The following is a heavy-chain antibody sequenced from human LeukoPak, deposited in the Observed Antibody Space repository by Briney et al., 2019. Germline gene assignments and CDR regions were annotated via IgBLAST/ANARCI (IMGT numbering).Heavy chain of an antibody. D-gene: IGHD3-9*01. CDR2: INPNSGGT. Sequence: GASVKVSCKASGYTFTGYYMHWVRQAPGQGLEWMGWINPNSGGTNYAQKFQGRVTMTRDTSISAAYMELSRLRSDDTAVYYCARRRGGPLRYLDWLLQDDAFDIWGQGTMVTVSS. CDR3: ARRRGGPLRYLDWLLQDDAFDI. J-gene: IGHJ3*02. V-gene: IGHV1-2*02. CDR1: GYTFTGYY.